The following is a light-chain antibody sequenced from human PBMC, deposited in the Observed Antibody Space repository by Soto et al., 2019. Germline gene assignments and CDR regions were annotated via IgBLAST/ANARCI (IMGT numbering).Light chain of an antibody. CDR1: QGISNF. J-gene: IGKJ3*01. V-gene: IGKV1-27*01. CDR3: QVYNSAPPVT. Sequence: DIQMTQSPSSLSASVGDRVTITCRASQGISNFLAWYQQKPGKVPKVLIYAASTFQSGVPSRFSGSGSGTDFTFTISSLQPEDVATYYCQVYNSAPPVTFGPGTKVDIK. CDR2: AAS.